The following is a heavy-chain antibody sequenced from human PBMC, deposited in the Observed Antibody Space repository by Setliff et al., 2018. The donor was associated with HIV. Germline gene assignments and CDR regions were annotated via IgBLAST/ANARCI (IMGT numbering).Heavy chain of an antibody. Sequence: GGSLRLSCAASGFTFSSYAMSWVRQAPGKGLEWVSVIYSGGNTYYADSVKGRFTISRDNSKNTLYFQMNSLRAEDTAVYYCAREEGGLYGMDVWGQGTTVTV. CDR1: GFTFSSYA. J-gene: IGHJ6*02. V-gene: IGHV3-66*02. CDR2: IYSGGNT. D-gene: IGHD3-16*01. CDR3: AREEGGLYGMDV.